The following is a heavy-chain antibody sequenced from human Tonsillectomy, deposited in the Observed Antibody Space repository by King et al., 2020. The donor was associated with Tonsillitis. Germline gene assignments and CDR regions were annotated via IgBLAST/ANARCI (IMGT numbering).Heavy chain of an antibody. J-gene: IGHJ4*02. V-gene: IGHV4-59*08. CDR1: GGSISSYP. D-gene: IGHD4-17*01. Sequence: QLQESGPGLVKPSETLSLTCTVSGGSISSYPWSWIRQPPGKGLEWIGYIYYSGSTNYNPSLKSRVTISVDTSKNQFSLKLSSVTAADTAMYYCARTDDYGDYYFDYWGQGTLVTVSS. CDR2: IYYSGST. CDR3: ARTDDYGDYYFDY.